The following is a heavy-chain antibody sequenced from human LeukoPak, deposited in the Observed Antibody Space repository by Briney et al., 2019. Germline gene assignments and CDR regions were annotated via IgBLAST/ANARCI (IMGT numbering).Heavy chain of an antibody. J-gene: IGHJ4*02. CDR2: ISSSSSSI. Sequence: SGGSLRLSCAASGFTFSSYSMNWVRKAPGKGLESVSSISSSSSSIYYADSVKGRFTISRDDAKNSLYLQMNSLRAEDTAVYYCARTATDTGEFDYWGQGTLVTVSS. D-gene: IGHD6-13*01. V-gene: IGHV3-21*01. CDR1: GFTFSSYS. CDR3: ARTATDTGEFDY.